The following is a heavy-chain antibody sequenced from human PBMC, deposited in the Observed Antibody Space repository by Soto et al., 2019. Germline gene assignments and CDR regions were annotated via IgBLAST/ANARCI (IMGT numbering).Heavy chain of an antibody. CDR1: GYSFSSYL. D-gene: IGHD2-2*01. CDR2: IDPSISYT. V-gene: IGHV5-10-1*01. Sequence: GGALRVSXEGSGYSFSSYLICCGRQMPGKGVGWVGRIDPSISYTKSSTAFQGPVTIPAANSISAAYLPWSSLKASDTAMYSCATFDIVVVPAAIGYYYYGMDVWGQGTPVTVSS. CDR3: ATFDIVVVPAAIGYYYYGMDV. J-gene: IGHJ6*02.